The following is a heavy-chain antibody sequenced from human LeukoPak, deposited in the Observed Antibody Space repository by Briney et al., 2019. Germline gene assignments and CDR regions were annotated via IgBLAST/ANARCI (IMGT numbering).Heavy chain of an antibody. CDR2: ISTSGGST. CDR3: AKGQYGGSTGTSGAFDI. CDR1: GITFSSYA. Sequence: PRGSLRLSCAASGITFSSYAMSWVRQAPGKGLEWVSTISTSGGSTYYADSVKGRFTISRDNSKNTLYLQMNSLRAEDTAIYYCAKGQYGGSTGTSGAFDIWGQGTMVTVSS. V-gene: IGHV3-23*01. J-gene: IGHJ3*02. D-gene: IGHD1-26*01.